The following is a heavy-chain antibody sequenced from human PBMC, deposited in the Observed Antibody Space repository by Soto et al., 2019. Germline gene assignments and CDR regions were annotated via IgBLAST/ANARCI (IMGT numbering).Heavy chain of an antibody. J-gene: IGHJ6*02. V-gene: IGHV4-39*01. CDR1: GGSISSSSYY. CDR2: IYYSGST. CDR3: ASLSYYDFWSGYFLDYYYYGMDV. Sequence: SETLSLTCTVSGGSISSSSYYWGWIRQPPGKGLEWIGSIYYSGSTYYNPSLKSRVTISVDTSKNQFPLKLSSVTAADTAVYYCASLSYYDFWSGYFLDYYYYGMDVWGQGTTVTVSS. D-gene: IGHD3-3*01.